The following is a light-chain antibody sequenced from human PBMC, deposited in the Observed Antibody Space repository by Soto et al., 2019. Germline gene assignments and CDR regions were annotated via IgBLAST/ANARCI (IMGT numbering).Light chain of an antibody. CDR2: DAS. J-gene: IGKJ5*01. Sequence: EIVLTQSPATLSLSPGERATISCRASQSVISYLAWYQQKPGQAPRLLIYDASNRATGIPARFSGSGSGTDFTLTISSLEPEDFAVYYCQQRSNWPPITFGQGTRLEIK. CDR1: QSVISY. V-gene: IGKV3-11*01. CDR3: QQRSNWPPIT.